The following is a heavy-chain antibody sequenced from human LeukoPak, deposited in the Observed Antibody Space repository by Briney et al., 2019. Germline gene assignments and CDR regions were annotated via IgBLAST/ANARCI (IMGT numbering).Heavy chain of an antibody. CDR1: GGSISGYY. V-gene: IGHV4-34*01. CDR2: INQSGST. Sequence: SETLSLTCTVSGGSISGYYWNWIRQPPGKGLEWIGEINQSGSTNYNPSLKSRVTISFDTSKNQFSLNLNSVTAADTALYFCARAAGSGLIDYWGQGILVIVSS. CDR3: ARAAGSGLIDY. D-gene: IGHD6-19*01. J-gene: IGHJ4*02.